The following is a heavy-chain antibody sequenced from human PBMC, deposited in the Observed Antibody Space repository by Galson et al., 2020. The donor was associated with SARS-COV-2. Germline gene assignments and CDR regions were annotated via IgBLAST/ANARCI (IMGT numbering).Heavy chain of an antibody. CDR2: IYHSGAT. CDR3: ARRYTYGLSPYWYFDL. V-gene: IGHV4-30-2*01. J-gene: IGHJ2*01. D-gene: IGHD5-18*01. CDR1: GGSISSGGYS. Sequence: SETLSLTCAVSGGSISSGGYSWTWIRQAPGKGLEWIGYIYHSGATYYNPSRKSRLTISVDRSKNHLSLDLTSATAADTAVYYCARRYTYGLSPYWYFDLWGRGSLVTVSS.